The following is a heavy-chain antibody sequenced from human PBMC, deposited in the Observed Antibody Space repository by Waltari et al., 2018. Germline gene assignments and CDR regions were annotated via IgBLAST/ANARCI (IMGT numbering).Heavy chain of an antibody. J-gene: IGHJ4*02. Sequence: QVQLQQWGAGLLKPSETLSLTCAVYGGSFSGYYWSWIRQPPGKGLEWIGEINHSGSTNYNPSLRRRVTISVDTSKNQFSLKLSSVTAADTAVYYCARTRFLEWLRLDYWGQGTLVTVSS. CDR1: GGSFSGYY. V-gene: IGHV4-34*01. CDR2: INHSGST. D-gene: IGHD3-3*01. CDR3: ARTRFLEWLRLDY.